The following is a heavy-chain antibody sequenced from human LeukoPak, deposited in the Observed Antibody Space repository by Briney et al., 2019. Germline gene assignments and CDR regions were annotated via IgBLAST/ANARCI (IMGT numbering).Heavy chain of an antibody. CDR1: GGSISSGGYS. V-gene: IGHV4-30-2*01. CDR2: IYHSGST. J-gene: IGHJ4*02. Sequence: PSETLSLTCAVSGGSISSGGYSWSWIRQPPGKGLEWIGYIYHSGSTYYNPSLKSRVTISVDRSKNQFSLKLSSVTAADTAVYYCAGSRQQRGVDYWGQGTLVTVSS. CDR3: AGSRQQRGVDY. D-gene: IGHD6-13*01.